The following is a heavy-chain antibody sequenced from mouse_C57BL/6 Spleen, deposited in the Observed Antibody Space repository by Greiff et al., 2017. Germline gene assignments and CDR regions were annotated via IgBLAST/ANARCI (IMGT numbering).Heavy chain of an antibody. Sequence: QVQLQQSGAELARPGASVKLSCKASGYTFTSYGISWVKQRTGQGLEWIGEIYPRSGNTYYNEKFKGKATLTADKSSSTAYIELRSLTAEDSAVFFCARAGLTGRFAYWGQGTLVTVSA. V-gene: IGHV1-81*01. CDR2: IYPRSGNT. CDR3: ARAGLTGRFAY. CDR1: GYTFTSYG. J-gene: IGHJ3*01. D-gene: IGHD3-1*01.